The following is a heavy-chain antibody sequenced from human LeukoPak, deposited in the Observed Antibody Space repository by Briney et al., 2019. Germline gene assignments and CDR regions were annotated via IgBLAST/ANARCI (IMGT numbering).Heavy chain of an antibody. J-gene: IGHJ4*02. D-gene: IGHD3-3*01. CDR1: GGSISSYY. V-gene: IGHV4-59*08. CDR2: IYYSGST. Sequence: SETLSLTCTVSGGSISSYYWSWIRQPPGKGLEWIGYIYYSGSTNYNPSLKSRVTISVDTSKNQFSLKLSSVTAADTAVYYCASFRSGLDYWGQGTLVTVSS. CDR3: ASFRSGLDY.